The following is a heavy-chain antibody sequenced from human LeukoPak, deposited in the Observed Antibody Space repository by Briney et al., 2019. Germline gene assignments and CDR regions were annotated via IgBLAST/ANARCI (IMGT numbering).Heavy chain of an antibody. J-gene: IGHJ4*02. CDR1: GGSISSYY. Sequence: SETLSLTWTVSGGSISSYYWSWIRQPPGKGLEWMGDIYYSGSPNYNPSLKSRVTISVDTSKTQFSLKLSSVTAADTAVYYCARVTRYSSGWYPFDYWGQGTLVTVSS. V-gene: IGHV4-59*01. CDR3: ARVTRYSSGWYPFDY. D-gene: IGHD6-19*01. CDR2: IYYSGSP.